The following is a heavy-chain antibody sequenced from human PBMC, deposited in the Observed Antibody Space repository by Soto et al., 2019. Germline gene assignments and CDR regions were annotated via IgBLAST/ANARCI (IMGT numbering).Heavy chain of an antibody. J-gene: IGHJ4*02. CDR2: IYYSGST. CDR3: ARVMSYGISFDY. CDR1: GGSVSSGSYY. Sequence: SETLSLTCTVSGGSVSSGSYYWSWIRQPPGKGLEWIGYIYYSGSTNYKPSLKSRVNISVDTSKKQLSLKLSSVTAADTAVYYCARVMSYGISFDYWGQGTLVTVSS. D-gene: IGHD5-18*01. V-gene: IGHV4-61*01.